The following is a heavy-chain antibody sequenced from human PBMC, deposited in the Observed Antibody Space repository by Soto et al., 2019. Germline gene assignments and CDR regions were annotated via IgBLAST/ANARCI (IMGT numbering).Heavy chain of an antibody. J-gene: IGHJ6*02. CDR1: GYIFVNYG. V-gene: IGHV1-18*01. D-gene: IGHD3-16*01. CDR3: VRVDNYVTPTPQDV. CDR2: ISPYTGNT. Sequence: QVQLVQSGDEVKKPGASVKVSCKASGYIFVNYGIAWVRQTPGQGLEWMGWISPYTGNTHSATKVQGRLTMTTDTSASPAYMDLGSLTSDDTAVYYGVRVDNYVTPTPQDVWGQGTTVTVS.